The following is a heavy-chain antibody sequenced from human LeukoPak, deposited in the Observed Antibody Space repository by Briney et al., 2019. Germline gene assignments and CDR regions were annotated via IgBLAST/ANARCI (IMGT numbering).Heavy chain of an antibody. CDR3: AREEGSGWYAEGEIDY. J-gene: IGHJ4*02. CDR2: INTNTGNP. Sequence: ASVKVSCKASGYTFTSYAMNWVRQAPGQGLEWMGWINTNTGNPTYAQGFTGRFVFSLDTSVSTAYLQISSLKAEDTAMYYCAREEGSGWYAEGEIDYWGQGTLVTVSS. CDR1: GYTFTSYA. D-gene: IGHD6-19*01. V-gene: IGHV7-4-1*02.